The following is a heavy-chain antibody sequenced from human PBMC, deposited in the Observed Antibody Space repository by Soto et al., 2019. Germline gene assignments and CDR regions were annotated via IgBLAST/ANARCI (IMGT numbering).Heavy chain of an antibody. CDR3: ARGGQECSSTRCSYIYDGMDV. J-gene: IGHJ6*02. Sequence: ASVKVSCKASGYIFSHYGIGWVRQAPGQGLEWMGWISAYNGNTHYAEKLQGRVTMTTDASTSTADMELRSLRSDDTAVYYCARGGQECSSTRCSYIYDGMDVWGQGTTVTVSS. CDR1: GYIFSHYG. D-gene: IGHD2-2*01. V-gene: IGHV1-18*01. CDR2: ISAYNGNT.